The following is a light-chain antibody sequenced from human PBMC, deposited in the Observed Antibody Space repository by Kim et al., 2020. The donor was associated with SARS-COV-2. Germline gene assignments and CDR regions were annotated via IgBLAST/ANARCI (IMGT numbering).Light chain of an antibody. CDR1: QSVSSY. Sequence: PGERATLACRASQSVSSYLAWYQQKPGQAPRLLIYDASNRATGIPARFSGSGSGTDFTLTISGLEPEDFAVYYCQQRSNWPPGLTFGGGTKVDIK. J-gene: IGKJ4*01. CDR3: QQRSNWPPGLT. CDR2: DAS. V-gene: IGKV3-11*01.